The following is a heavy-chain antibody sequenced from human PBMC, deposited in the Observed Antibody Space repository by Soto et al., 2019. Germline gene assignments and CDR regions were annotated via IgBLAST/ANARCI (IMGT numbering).Heavy chain of an antibody. CDR3: ARAAYYYGSGSWFDP. J-gene: IGHJ5*02. V-gene: IGHV3-48*02. D-gene: IGHD3-10*01. CDR1: GFTFSSFH. Sequence: GGSLRLSCAASGFTFSSFHMNWVRQAPGRGLEWVAYITSSSDTIYYSDSVKGRFTISRDNGKNSLFLQMNSLRDEDTAVYYCARAAYYYGSGSWFDPWGQGTLVTVSS. CDR2: ITSSSDTI.